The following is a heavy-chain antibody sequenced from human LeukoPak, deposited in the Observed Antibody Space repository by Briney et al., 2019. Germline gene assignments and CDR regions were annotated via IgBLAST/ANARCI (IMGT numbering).Heavy chain of an antibody. CDR1: GITLSNYG. Sequence: GGSLRLSCAVSGITLSNYGMSWVRQAPGKGLEWVAGISDSGGSTNYADSVKGRFTISRDNPKNTLYLQMDSLRAEDTAVYFCAKRGVVIRVILVGFHKEAYYFDSWGQGALVTVSS. CDR2: ISDSGGST. V-gene: IGHV3-23*01. D-gene: IGHD3-22*01. CDR3: AKRGVVIRVILVGFHKEAYYFDS. J-gene: IGHJ4*02.